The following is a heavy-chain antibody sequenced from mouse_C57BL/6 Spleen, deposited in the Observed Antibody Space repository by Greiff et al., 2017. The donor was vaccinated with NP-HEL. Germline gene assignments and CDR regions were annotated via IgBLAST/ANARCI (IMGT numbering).Heavy chain of an antibody. CDR2: IWRGGST. V-gene: IGHV2-5*01. J-gene: IGHJ4*01. D-gene: IGHD2-2*01. CDR3: AKKGGYGYGEGVYYAMDY. CDR1: GFSLTSYG. Sequence: VKLVESGPGLVQPSQSLSITCTVSGFSLTSYGVHWVRQSPGKGLEWLGVIWRGGSTDYNAAFMSRLSITKDNSKSQVFFKMNSLQADDTAIYYCAKKGGYGYGEGVYYAMDYWGQGTSVTVSS.